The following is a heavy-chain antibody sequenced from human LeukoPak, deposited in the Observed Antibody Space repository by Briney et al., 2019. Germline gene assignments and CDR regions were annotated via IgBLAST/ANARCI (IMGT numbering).Heavy chain of an antibody. D-gene: IGHD2-15*01. CDR1: GFTFSSYT. CDR2: ISSSGGST. CDR3: AKAVVVSYYDY. Sequence: GGSLRLSCAASGFTFSSYTMSWVRQAPGKGLERVSDISSSGGSTYYADSVKGRFTISRDNSRNTLYLQMNSLRAEDTAVYYCAKAVVVSYYDYWGQGTLVTVSS. V-gene: IGHV3-23*01. J-gene: IGHJ4*02.